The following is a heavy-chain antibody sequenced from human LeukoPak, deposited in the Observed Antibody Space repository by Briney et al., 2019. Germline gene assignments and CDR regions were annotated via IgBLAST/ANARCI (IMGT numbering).Heavy chain of an antibody. V-gene: IGHV1-2*02. Sequence: ASVKVSCKASGYTFTGYYMHWVRQAPGQGLAWMGWINPNSGGTNYAQTFQGRVTMARDTSISTAYMELSRLRSDDTAVYYCARRRRGNVGWFDPWGQGTLVTVSS. J-gene: IGHJ5*02. CDR3: ARRRRGNVGWFDP. CDR1: GYTFTGYY. D-gene: IGHD1-1*01. CDR2: INPNSGGT.